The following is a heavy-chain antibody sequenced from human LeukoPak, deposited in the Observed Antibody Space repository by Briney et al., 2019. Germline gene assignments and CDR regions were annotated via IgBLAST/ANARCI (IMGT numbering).Heavy chain of an antibody. V-gene: IGHV3-53*01. CDR3: AKVDGSGSLRYFQH. D-gene: IGHD3-10*01. J-gene: IGHJ1*01. CDR2: IYSGGST. Sequence: GGSLRLSCAASGFTVSSNYMSWVRQAPGKGLEWVSVIYSGGSTYYADSVKGRFTISRDNSKNTLYLQMNSLRAEDTAVYYCAKVDGSGSLRYFQHWGQGTLVTVSS. CDR1: GFTVSSNY.